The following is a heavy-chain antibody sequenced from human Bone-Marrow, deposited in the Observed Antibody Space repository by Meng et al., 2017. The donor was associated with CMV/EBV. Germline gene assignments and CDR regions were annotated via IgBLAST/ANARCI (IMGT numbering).Heavy chain of an antibody. V-gene: IGHV4-31*03. CDR2: IYYSGST. Sequence: SETLSLTCTVSGGSISSGGYCWSWHRQHPGKGLEWIGYIYYSGSTYYNPSHKSRVTISVDTSKNQFSLKLSSVTAADTAVYYCASDSSSWYYFDYWGQGTLVTVYS. D-gene: IGHD6-13*01. CDR1: GGSISSGGYC. J-gene: IGHJ4*02. CDR3: ASDSSSWYYFDY.